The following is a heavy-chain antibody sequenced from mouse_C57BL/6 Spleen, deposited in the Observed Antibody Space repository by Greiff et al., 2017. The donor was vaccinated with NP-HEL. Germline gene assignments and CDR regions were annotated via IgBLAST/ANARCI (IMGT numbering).Heavy chain of an antibody. D-gene: IGHD1-1*01. V-gene: IGHV1-80*01. CDR3: ARRYGSIYFDY. Sequence: VKLQQSGAELVKPGASVKISCKASGYAFSSYWMNWVKQRPGKGLEWIGQIYPGDGDTNYNGKFKGKATLTADKSSSTAYMQLSSLTSEDAAVYFCARRYGSIYFDYWGQGTTLTVSS. J-gene: IGHJ2*01. CDR2: IYPGDGDT. CDR1: GYAFSSYW.